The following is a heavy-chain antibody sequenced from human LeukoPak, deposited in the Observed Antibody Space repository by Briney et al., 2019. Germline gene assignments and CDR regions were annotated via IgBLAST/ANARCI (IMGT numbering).Heavy chain of an antibody. CDR2: IKQDGSEK. V-gene: IGHV3-7*03. CDR1: GFRFSSYE. CDR3: ARVGNVLRYFDWLNPPLDFDY. J-gene: IGHJ4*02. Sequence: PGGSLRLSCAASGFRFSSYEMNWVRQAPGKGLEWVANIKQDGSEKYYVDSVKGRFTISRDNAKNSLYLQMNSLRAEDTAVYYCARVGNVLRYFDWLNPPLDFDYWGQGTLVTVSS. D-gene: IGHD3-9*01.